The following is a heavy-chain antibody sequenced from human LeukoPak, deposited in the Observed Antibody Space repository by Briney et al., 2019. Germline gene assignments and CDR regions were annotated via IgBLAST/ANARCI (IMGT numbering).Heavy chain of an antibody. CDR1: GYTFTSYY. D-gene: IGHD3-3*01. Sequence: GASVKVSCKASGYTFTSYYMHWVRQAPGQGLEWMGIINPSGGSTGYAQKFQGRVTMTRDTSTSTVYMELSSLRSEDTAVYYCARDQADNDFWSGYYDYWGQGTLVTVSS. V-gene: IGHV1-46*01. CDR3: ARDQADNDFWSGYYDY. J-gene: IGHJ4*02. CDR2: INPSGGST.